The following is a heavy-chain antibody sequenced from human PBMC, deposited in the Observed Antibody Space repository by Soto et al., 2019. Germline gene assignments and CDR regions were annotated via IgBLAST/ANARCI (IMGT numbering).Heavy chain of an antibody. D-gene: IGHD2-8*02. CDR1: GGSISSYY. Sequence: SETLSLTCAVSGGSISSYYWSWIRQPPGKGLEWIGYIFYGGSTNYSPSLKSRVTISLNTSKSQFYMTLTSVTAADTAVYYCARHEGWTGPDQWGQGTLVTVSS. CDR3: ARHEGWTGPDQ. CDR2: IFYGGST. V-gene: IGHV4-59*01. J-gene: IGHJ5*02.